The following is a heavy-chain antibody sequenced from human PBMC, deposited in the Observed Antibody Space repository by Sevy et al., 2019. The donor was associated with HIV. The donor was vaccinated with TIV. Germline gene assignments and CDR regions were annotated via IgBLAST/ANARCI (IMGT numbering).Heavy chain of an antibody. J-gene: IGHJ1*01. CDR2: ISFDGNKR. CDR1: GFTFSSHG. Sequence: GGSLRLSCAASGFTFSSHGMHWVRRAPGKGLEWVGLISFDGNKRYYPDSVKGRFTISRDNSKNTLYLQINGLRAEDTAVYYCAKGEGYCSGGSCNPGVFWGQSTLVTVSS. CDR3: AKGEGYCSGGSCNPGVF. D-gene: IGHD2-15*01. V-gene: IGHV3-30*18.